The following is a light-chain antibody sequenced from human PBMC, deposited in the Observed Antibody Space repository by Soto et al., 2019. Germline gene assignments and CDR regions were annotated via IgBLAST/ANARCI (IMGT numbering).Light chain of an antibody. CDR3: QQYNSYSWT. J-gene: IGKJ1*01. V-gene: IGKV1-5*03. CDR2: KAS. Sequence: DIQMTQSPSTLSSSLGDRVTITCRASQSISSWLAWYQQKPGKDPKLLIYKASSLESGVPSRFSGSGSGTEFTLTIRSLQTDDFATYYCQQYNSYSWTLGQGTKVDI. CDR1: QSISSW.